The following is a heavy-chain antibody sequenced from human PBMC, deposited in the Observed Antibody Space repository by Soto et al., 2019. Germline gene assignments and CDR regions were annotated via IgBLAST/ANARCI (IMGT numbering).Heavy chain of an antibody. CDR1: GGSISSYY. V-gene: IGHV4-59*01. CDR2: IYYSGST. CDR3: ALSIAARGWFDP. Sequence: SEPLSLTCTVSGGSISSYYWSWIRQPPGKGLEWIGYIYYSGSTNYNPSLKSRVTISVDTSKNQFSLKLSSVTAADTAVYYCALSIAARGWFDPWGQGTLVTVSS. J-gene: IGHJ5*02. D-gene: IGHD2-15*01.